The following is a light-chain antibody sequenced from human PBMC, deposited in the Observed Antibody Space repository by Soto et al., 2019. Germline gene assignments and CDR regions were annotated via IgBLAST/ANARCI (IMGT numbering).Light chain of an antibody. Sequence: QSVLKQPPSVSGAPGQRGTISCTGSSSNIGAGYDVHWYQQLPGTAPKVLIYGNSNRPSGVPDRFSGSKSGTSASLAISGLQAEDEADYYCQSYGSSLSGYVFGTGTKVTVL. J-gene: IGLJ1*01. CDR3: QSYGSSLSGYV. CDR1: SSNIGAGYD. V-gene: IGLV1-40*01. CDR2: GNS.